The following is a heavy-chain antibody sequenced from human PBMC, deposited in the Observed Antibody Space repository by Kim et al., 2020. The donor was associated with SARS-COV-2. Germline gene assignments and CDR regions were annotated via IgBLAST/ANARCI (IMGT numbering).Heavy chain of an antibody. J-gene: IGHJ5*02. CDR2: ISAYNGNT. V-gene: IGHV1-18*04. Sequence: ASVKVSCKASGYTFTSYGISWVRQAPGQGLEWMGWISAYNGNTNYAQKLQGRVTMTTDTSTSTAYMELRSLRSDDTAVYYCARGGAELDYYDSSGYPPAWFDPWGQGTLVTVSS. D-gene: IGHD3-22*01. CDR3: ARGGAELDYYDSSGYPPAWFDP. CDR1: GYTFTSYG.